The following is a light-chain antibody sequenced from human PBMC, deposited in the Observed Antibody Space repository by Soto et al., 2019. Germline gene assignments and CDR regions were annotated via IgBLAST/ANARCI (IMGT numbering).Light chain of an antibody. V-gene: IGLV2-8*01. CDR3: SSYAATVYV. CDR1: SSDVGGYNF. J-gene: IGLJ1*01. Sequence: LTQPPSASGSPGQSVTISCTGTSSDVGGYNFVSWFQQHPGKVPKLIMYEVSKRPSGVPDRFSGSKSGNTASLTVSGLQADDEADYYCSSYAATVYVFGTGAKVTVL. CDR2: EVS.